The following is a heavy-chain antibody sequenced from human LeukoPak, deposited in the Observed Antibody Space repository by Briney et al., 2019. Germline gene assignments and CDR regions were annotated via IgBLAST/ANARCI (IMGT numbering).Heavy chain of an antibody. CDR2: MNPNSGNT. D-gene: IGHD2-2*01. CDR3: ARVPAASRQRYKVVKYYYYMDV. J-gene: IGHJ6*03. Sequence: ASVKVSCKASGYTFTSYDTNWVRQATGQGLEWMGWMNPNSGNTGYAQKFQGRVTITRNTSISTAYMELSSLRSEDTAVYYCARVPAASRQRYKVVKYYYYMDVWGKGTTVTVSS. V-gene: IGHV1-8*03. CDR1: GYTFTSYD.